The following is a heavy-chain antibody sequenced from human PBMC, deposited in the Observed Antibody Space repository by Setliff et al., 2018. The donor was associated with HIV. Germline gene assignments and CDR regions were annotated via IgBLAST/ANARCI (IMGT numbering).Heavy chain of an antibody. V-gene: IGHV4-31*03. Sequence: SETLSLTCTVSGGSISSGGYYWSWIRQHPEKGLEWIGYIYYSGSAYYNPSLKSRVTISLDTSKNQFSLKLTSMTAADTAVYYCARDLGSGLYYYGMDVWGQGTTVTVSS. J-gene: IGHJ6*02. CDR3: ARDLGSGLYYYGMDV. CDR1: GGSISSGGYY. CDR2: IYYSGSA. D-gene: IGHD7-27*01.